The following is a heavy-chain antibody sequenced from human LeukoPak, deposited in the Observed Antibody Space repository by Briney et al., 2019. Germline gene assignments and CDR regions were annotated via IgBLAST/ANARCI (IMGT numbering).Heavy chain of an antibody. D-gene: IGHD5-18*01. V-gene: IGHV3-7*03. J-gene: IGHJ4*02. CDR3: ARGGGGGYGYN. Sequence: GGSLRLSCAASGFTFSSYWMSWVRQAPGKGLEWVANIKQDGSEKYYVDSVKGRFTISRDNSKNTLYLQMNSLRAEDTAVYYCARGGGGGYGYNWGQGALVTVSS. CDR2: IKQDGSEK. CDR1: GFTFSSYW.